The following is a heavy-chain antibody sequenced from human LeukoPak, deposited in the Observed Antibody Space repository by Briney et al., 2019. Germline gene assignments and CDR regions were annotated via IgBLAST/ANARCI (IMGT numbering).Heavy chain of an antibody. Sequence: ASVKVSCKASGYSFTNYYTHWVQQAPGQGLEWMGVINPSATSATYTQKFQGRVTMTGDTSTTTVYMELSSLTSDDTAVYYCAKEKQNTANFDYWGQGTLVTVSS. CDR2: INPSATSA. CDR3: AKEKQNTANFDY. D-gene: IGHD2/OR15-2a*01. CDR1: GYSFTNYY. J-gene: IGHJ4*02. V-gene: IGHV1-46*01.